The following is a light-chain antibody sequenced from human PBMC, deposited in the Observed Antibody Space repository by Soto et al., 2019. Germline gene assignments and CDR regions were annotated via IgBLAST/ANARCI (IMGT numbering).Light chain of an antibody. V-gene: IGKV3-20*01. CDR2: GAS. CDR3: QQHSRSIT. CDR1: QSVNNNY. Sequence: LLTPYTSTLSSPVGERAPLSCRASQSVNNNYLAWYQQKPGQSPRLLIYGASIRATAIPDRFSGSGSGTDFTLTISRLEPEDSAVYYCQQHSRSITFGGGTKVDIK. J-gene: IGKJ4*01.